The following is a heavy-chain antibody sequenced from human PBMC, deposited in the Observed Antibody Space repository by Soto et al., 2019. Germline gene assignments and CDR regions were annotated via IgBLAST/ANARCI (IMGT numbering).Heavy chain of an antibody. V-gene: IGHV1-18*01. CDR2: IRPNDGHT. Sequence: ASVKVSCKGLGYTFTSYGISWVRQAPGQGLEWMGWIRPNDGHTNYAQKFQDRVTMTRDTSTTTVYMDLRSLGSDDTAVYYCAIIGSGDYSDFDYWGQGTLVTSPQ. CDR3: AIIGSGDYSDFDY. D-gene: IGHD4-4*01. CDR1: GYTFTSYG. J-gene: IGHJ4*02.